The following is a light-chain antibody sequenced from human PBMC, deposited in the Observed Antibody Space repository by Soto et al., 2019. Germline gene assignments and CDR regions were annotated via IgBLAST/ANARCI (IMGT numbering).Light chain of an antibody. CDR1: GSDVGTYNY. V-gene: IGLV2-14*01. CDR3: SSYTSSSTSVV. J-gene: IGLJ2*01. Sequence: QSALTQPASVSGSPGQSITIPCTGTGSDVGTYNYVSWYQQHPGKAPKLMIYDVTNRPSGVSDRFSGSKSGNTASLTISGLQAEDEADYYCSSYTSSSTSVVFGGGTKLTVL. CDR2: DVT.